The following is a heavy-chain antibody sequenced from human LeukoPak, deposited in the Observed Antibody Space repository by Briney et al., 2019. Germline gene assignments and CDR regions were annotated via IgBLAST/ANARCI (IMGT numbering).Heavy chain of an antibody. CDR3: AKDATERYDSSDYYHV. V-gene: IGHV3-9*01. CDR1: GFTFDDYA. CDR2: ISWNSGSI. D-gene: IGHD3-22*01. Sequence: PGGSLRLSCATSGFTFDDYAMHWVRQAPGKGLEWVSGISWNSGSIGYADSVKGRFTISRDNTKNSLYLQMNSLRAEDTALYYCAKDATERYDSSDYYHVWGQGTLVTVSS. J-gene: IGHJ4*02.